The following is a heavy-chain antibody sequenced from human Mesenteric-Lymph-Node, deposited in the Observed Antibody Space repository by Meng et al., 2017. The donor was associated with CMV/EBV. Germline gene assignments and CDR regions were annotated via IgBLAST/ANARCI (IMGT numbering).Heavy chain of an antibody. CDR1: GFTFSSYE. D-gene: IGHD3-3*01. J-gene: IGHJ6*02. Sequence: GESLKISCAASGFTFSSYEMNWVRQAPGKGLEWVSYISSSGSTIYYAESVKGRFSISRDNSENTLYLQMDSLRNEDTAVYYCARDRQRWSGYYKTYFYYGMDDWGQGTTVTVSS. V-gene: IGHV3-48*03. CDR2: ISSSGSTI. CDR3: ARDRQRWSGYYKTYFYYGMDD.